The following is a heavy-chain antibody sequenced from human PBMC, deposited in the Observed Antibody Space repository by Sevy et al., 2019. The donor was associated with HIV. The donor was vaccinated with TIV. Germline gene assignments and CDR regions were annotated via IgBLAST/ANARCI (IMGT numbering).Heavy chain of an antibody. CDR1: GYSISSGYY. J-gene: IGHJ6*02. D-gene: IGHD6-13*01. Sequence: SETLSLTCTVSGYSISSGYYWGWIRQPPGKGLEWIGSIYHSGSTYYNPSLKSRVTISVDTSKNQFSLKLSCVTAADTAEYYCASGGSSWLDYYYYGMDVWGQGTTVTVSS. V-gene: IGHV4-38-2*02. CDR3: ASGGSSWLDYYYYGMDV. CDR2: IYHSGST.